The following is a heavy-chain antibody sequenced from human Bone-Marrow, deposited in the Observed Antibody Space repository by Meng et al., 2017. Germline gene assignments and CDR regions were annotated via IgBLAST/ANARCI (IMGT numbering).Heavy chain of an antibody. CDR2: ISSSGSTI. V-gene: IGHV3-11*01. CDR1: GFTFSDYY. Sequence: LSLTCAASGFTFSDYYMSWIRQAPGKGLEWVSYISSSGSTIYYADSVKGRFTISRDNAKNSLYLQMNSLRAEDTAVYYCARDPLGGNYSGGAFDIWGQGTMVTVSS. CDR3: ARDPLGGNYSGGAFDI. D-gene: IGHD4-11*01. J-gene: IGHJ3*02.